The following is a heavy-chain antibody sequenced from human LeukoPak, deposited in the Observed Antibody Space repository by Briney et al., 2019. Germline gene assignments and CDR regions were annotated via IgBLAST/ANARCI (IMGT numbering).Heavy chain of an antibody. V-gene: IGHV3-21*01. D-gene: IGHD2-21*01. CDR2: IGVVSDYV. CDR3: AKEIGRRYSVDV. CDR1: GFSFSSYG. Sequence: GGSLRLSCAASGFSFSSYGMYWVRQAPGKGLEWFASIGVVSDYVYYPDSLKGRFTIFRDNPKNSLYLQIDSLRDEDTAVYYCAKEIGRRYSVDVWGQGTTVVVSS. J-gene: IGHJ6*02.